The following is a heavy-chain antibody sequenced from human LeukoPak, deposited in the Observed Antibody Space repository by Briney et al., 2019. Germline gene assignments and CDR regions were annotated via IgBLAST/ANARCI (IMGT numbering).Heavy chain of an antibody. Sequence: GGSLRLSCAASGFTFSSYEMNWVRQAPGKGLEWVSYISSSGSTIYYADSVKGRFTISRDNSKNTLYLQMNSLRAEDTAVYYCARGKRSSWDVPNYYYYYMDVWGKGTTVTVSS. V-gene: IGHV3-48*03. J-gene: IGHJ6*03. D-gene: IGHD6-13*01. CDR3: ARGKRSSWDVPNYYYYYMDV. CDR1: GFTFSSYE. CDR2: ISSSGSTI.